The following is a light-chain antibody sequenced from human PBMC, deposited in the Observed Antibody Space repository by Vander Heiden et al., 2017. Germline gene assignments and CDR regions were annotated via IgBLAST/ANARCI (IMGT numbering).Light chain of an antibody. CDR2: EVS. CDR3: CSYTRSSTLV. J-gene: IGLJ1*01. CDR1: SSDIGYHDH. Sequence: QSALTQPASVSGSPGQSLTISCTGTSSDIGYHDHVSWYQQHPGKVPKVIIYEVSKRPAGVSNRFSGSKSGNTASLTISGLQAEDDADYYCCSYTRSSTLVFGTGTKVTAL. V-gene: IGLV2-14*01.